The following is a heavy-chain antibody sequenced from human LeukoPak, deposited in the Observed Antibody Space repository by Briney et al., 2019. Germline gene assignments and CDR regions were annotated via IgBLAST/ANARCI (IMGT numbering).Heavy chain of an antibody. CDR2: ISNAAGTT. CDR3: AKDGLRGYDFDY. D-gene: IGHD5-12*01. CDR1: GFTFSDFA. J-gene: IGHJ4*02. Sequence: PGGSLRLSRAASGFTFSDFAMSWVRQAPGKGLEWVSRISNAAGTTNYADSVKGRFTVSRDNFKNTVFLQMNNLRAADTATYFCAKDGLRGYDFDYWGQGILVTVSS. V-gene: IGHV3-23*01.